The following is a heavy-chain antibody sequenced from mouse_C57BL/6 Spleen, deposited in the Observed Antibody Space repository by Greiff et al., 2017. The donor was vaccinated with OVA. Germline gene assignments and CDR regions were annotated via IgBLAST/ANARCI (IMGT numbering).Heavy chain of an antibody. J-gene: IGHJ2*01. D-gene: IGHD1-1*01. CDR1: GYTFTSYW. Sequence: QVQLQQPGAELVKPGASVKMSCKASGYTFTSYWITWVKQRPGQGLEWIGDISPGSGSTNYNEKFKSKATLAVDTSSSTAYMQLSSLTSEDSAVYYCARGNYGRSFDYWGQGTTLTVSS. CDR3: ARGNYGRSFDY. CDR2: ISPGSGST. V-gene: IGHV1-55*01.